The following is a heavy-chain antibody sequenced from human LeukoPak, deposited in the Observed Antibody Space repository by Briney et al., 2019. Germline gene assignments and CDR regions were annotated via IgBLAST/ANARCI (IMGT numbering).Heavy chain of an antibody. V-gene: IGHV3-48*01. CDR2: ISESGSPI. CDR3: AKVAYYYDSSGKIDY. Sequence: PGGSLRLSCTASGFTFSRYSMNWVRQAPGKGLEWVSYISESGSPIYYADSVKGRFTISRDNSKNTLYLQMNSLRAEDTAVYYCAKVAYYYDSSGKIDYWGQGTLVTVSS. D-gene: IGHD3-22*01. J-gene: IGHJ4*02. CDR1: GFTFSRYS.